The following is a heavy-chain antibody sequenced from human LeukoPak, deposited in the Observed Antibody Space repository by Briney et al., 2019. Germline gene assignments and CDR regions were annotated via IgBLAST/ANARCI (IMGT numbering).Heavy chain of an antibody. Sequence: PGGSLRLSCAASGFTFSSYNMNWVRQAPGKGLEWVSYISSSSNSIYYADSVKGRFTISRDNAKNSLYLQMHSLRAEDTAVYYCATSGYSSSWYFGWGQGTLVTVSS. CDR1: GFTFSSYN. V-gene: IGHV3-48*01. D-gene: IGHD6-13*01. CDR2: ISSSSNSI. CDR3: ATSGYSSSWYFG. J-gene: IGHJ4*02.